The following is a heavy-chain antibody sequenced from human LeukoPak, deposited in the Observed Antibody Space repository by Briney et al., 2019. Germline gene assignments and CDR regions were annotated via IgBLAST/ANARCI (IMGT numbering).Heavy chain of an antibody. CDR3: ATDRGYGSGGFFFDY. CDR1: GYTLTELS. CDR2: FDPEDGET. V-gene: IGHV1-24*01. J-gene: IGHJ4*02. D-gene: IGHD3-10*01. Sequence: ASVKASCKVSGYTLTELSMHWVRQAPGKGLEWMGGFDPEDGETIYAQKFQGRVTMTEDTSTDTAYMELSSLRSEDTAVYYCATDRGYGSGGFFFDYWGQGTLVTVSS.